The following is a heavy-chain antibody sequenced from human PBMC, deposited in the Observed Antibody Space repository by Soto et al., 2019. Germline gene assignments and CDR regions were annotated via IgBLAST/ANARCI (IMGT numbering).Heavy chain of an antibody. CDR1: GYTFTVYY. CDR3: GGDLAKGGGSAGFDY. D-gene: IGHD1-26*01. CDR2: INPKSGGT. J-gene: IGHJ4*02. V-gene: IGHV1-2*02. Sequence: QVQLVQSGAEVKKPGASVNVSCKASGYTFTVYYMHWVRQAPGQGLEWMGWINPKSGGTMYPQKFQGRVRMTWATYISTSYMALTRLRSEYTAVYYCGGDLAKGGGSAGFDYWGQGTLVTVSS.